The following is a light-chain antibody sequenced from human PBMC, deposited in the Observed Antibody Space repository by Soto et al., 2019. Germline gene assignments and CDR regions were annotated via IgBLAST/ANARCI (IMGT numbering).Light chain of an antibody. CDR1: QSVSSIY. V-gene: IGKV3-20*01. CDR3: QQYGSSRWT. CDR2: GAS. J-gene: IGKJ1*01. Sequence: EIGLPQSPGTLPLSPGERATLSCRASQSVSSIYLAWYQQKPGQAPRLLIYGASSRATGIPDRVSGRGSGTDFPLTISRLEPEDFAVYYCQQYGSSRWTFGQGTKV.